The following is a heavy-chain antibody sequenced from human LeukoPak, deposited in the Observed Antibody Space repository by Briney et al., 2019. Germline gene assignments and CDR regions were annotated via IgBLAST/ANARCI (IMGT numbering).Heavy chain of an antibody. J-gene: IGHJ4*02. CDR3: AKGPRFDATVAILGY. CDR1: GFTFSSYA. CDR2: ISGSGGST. D-gene: IGHD4-17*01. Sequence: GGSLKLSCAASGFTFSSYAMSWVRQAPGKGLEWVSAISGSGGSTYYADSVKGRFTISRDNSKNTLYLQMNSLRAEDTAVYYCAKGPRFDATVAILGYWGQGTLVTVSS. V-gene: IGHV3-23*01.